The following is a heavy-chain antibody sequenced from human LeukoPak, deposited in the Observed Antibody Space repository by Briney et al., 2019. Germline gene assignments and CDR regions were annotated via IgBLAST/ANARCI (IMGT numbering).Heavy chain of an antibody. D-gene: IGHD6-19*01. Sequence: PGGSLRLSCAASGCTFSSYAMSWVRQAPGKGLEWVSAISGSGGSTYYADSVKGRFTISRDNSKNTLYLQMNSLRAEDTAVYYCAKEKGIAVAGTPLGSYGMDVWGQGTTVTVSS. CDR2: ISGSGGST. CDR3: AKEKGIAVAGTPLGSYGMDV. J-gene: IGHJ6*02. V-gene: IGHV3-23*01. CDR1: GCTFSSYA.